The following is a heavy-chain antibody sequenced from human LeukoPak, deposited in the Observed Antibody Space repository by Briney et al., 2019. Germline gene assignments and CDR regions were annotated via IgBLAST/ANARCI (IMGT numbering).Heavy chain of an antibody. J-gene: IGHJ3*02. D-gene: IGHD2-21*02. Sequence: GGSLRLSCEASGFTFHDSYMTWIRQAPGKGLEWVSFISNSGDSIYYADSVKGRFITSRDNAKSSLYLQMNSLRAEDTALYYCARVTTAIPDAFDIWGQGTMVTVSS. CDR2: ISNSGDSI. CDR3: ARVTTAIPDAFDI. CDR1: GFTFHDSY. V-gene: IGHV3-11*04.